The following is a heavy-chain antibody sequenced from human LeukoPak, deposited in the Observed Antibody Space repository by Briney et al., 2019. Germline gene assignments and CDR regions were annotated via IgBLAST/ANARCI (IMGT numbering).Heavy chain of an antibody. CDR2: ISWNSGSI. D-gene: IGHD3-22*01. V-gene: IGHV3-9*01. J-gene: IGHJ4*02. CDR1: GFTFYDYA. Sequence: GGSLRLSCAASGFTFYDYAMHWVRQAPGKGLEWVSGISWNSGSIGYADSVKGRFTISRDNAKNSLYLQMNSLRAEDTALYYCAKDRAPYDSSGYYMADWGQGTLVTVSS. CDR3: AKDRAPYDSSGYYMAD.